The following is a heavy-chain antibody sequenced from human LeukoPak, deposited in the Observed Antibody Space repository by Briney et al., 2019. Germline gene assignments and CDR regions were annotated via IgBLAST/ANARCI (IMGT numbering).Heavy chain of an antibody. Sequence: PGGSLRLSCAASGFTFSSYAMSWVRQAPGKGLEWVSAISGSGGSTYYADSVKGRFTISRDNSKNTLYLQMNSLRAEDTAVYYCAKHSSAWYYYGMDVWGQGTTVTVSS. CDR1: GFTFSSYA. J-gene: IGHJ6*02. CDR3: AKHSSAWYYYGMDV. V-gene: IGHV3-23*01. D-gene: IGHD6-19*01. CDR2: ISGSGGST.